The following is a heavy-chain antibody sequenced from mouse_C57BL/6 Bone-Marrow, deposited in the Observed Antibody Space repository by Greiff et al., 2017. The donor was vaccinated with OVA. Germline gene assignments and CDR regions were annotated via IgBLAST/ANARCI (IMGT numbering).Heavy chain of an antibody. CDR1: GYTFTDYY. CDR2: INPNNGGT. Sequence: EVQLQQSGPELVKPGASVKISCKASGYTFTDYYMNWVKQSHGKSLEWIGDINPNNGGTSYNQKFKGKATLTVDKSSSTAYMELRSLTSEDSAVYYCARENYGSRRYCDYWGQGTTLTVSS. CDR3: ARENYGSRRYCDY. J-gene: IGHJ2*01. D-gene: IGHD1-1*01. V-gene: IGHV1-26*01.